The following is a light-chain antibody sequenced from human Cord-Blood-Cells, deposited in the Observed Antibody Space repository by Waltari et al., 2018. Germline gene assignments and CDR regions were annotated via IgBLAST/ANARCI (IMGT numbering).Light chain of an antibody. J-gene: IGLJ2*01. Sequence: QSALTQPRSVSGSPGQSVTISCTGTSSDVGGYNYVSWYQQHPGKAPKLVIYDVSKRPAGVSVRFSGSKAGNPAALTISGLQAEDEADYYCCSYAGSYTLVFGGGTKLTVL. CDR1: SSDVGGYNY. V-gene: IGLV2-11*01. CDR3: CSYAGSYTLV. CDR2: DVS.